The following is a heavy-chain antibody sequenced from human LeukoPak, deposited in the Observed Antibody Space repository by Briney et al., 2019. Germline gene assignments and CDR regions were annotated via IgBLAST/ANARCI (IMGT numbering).Heavy chain of an antibody. CDR1: GFTFSDYS. Sequence: PGRSLRLSCTASGFTFSDYSLTWVRQVPGKGLEWVSSISGACSYVYYADSLKGRFTISRNNAMNSLYLQMNSLRVDDTAVYYCARDPPNSGYALDVWGQGTMVTVSS. J-gene: IGHJ3*01. CDR3: ARDPPNSGYALDV. D-gene: IGHD2-2*01. V-gene: IGHV3-21*01. CDR2: ISGACSYV.